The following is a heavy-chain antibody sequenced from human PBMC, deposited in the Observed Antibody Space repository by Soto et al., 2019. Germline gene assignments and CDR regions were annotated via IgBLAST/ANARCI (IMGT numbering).Heavy chain of an antibody. D-gene: IGHD5-18*01. Sequence: SETLSLTCTVSGGSVSSGSYYWSWIRQPPGKGLEWIGYIYYSGSTNYNPSLKSRVTISVDTSKNQFSLKLSSVTAADTAVYYCARDRAGYSYGFSYFDYWGQGTLVTVSS. CDR1: GGSVSSGSYY. CDR3: ARDRAGYSYGFSYFDY. V-gene: IGHV4-61*01. J-gene: IGHJ4*02. CDR2: IYYSGST.